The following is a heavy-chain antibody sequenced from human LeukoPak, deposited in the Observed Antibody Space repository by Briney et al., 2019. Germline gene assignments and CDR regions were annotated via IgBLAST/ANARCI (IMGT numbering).Heavy chain of an antibody. CDR2: ISSSGGSA. CDR1: GFTFSSYA. V-gene: IGHV3-64D*06. CDR3: VKGGFRPTYDAFDI. J-gene: IGHJ3*02. Sequence: GGSLRLSCSASGFTFSSYAMHWVRQAPGKGLEYVSAISSSGGSAYYADSVKGRFTISRDNSKNTLYLQMSSLRAEDTAVYYCVKGGFRPTYDAFDIWGQGTMVTVSS.